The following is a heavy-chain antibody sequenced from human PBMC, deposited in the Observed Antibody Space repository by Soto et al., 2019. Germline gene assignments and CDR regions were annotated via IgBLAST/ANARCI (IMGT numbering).Heavy chain of an antibody. D-gene: IGHD2-2*01. J-gene: IGHJ4*02. CDR3: ARETSVLIPAAQPSRFDA. CDR2: ISPYSGYT. CDR1: GYSFMRYG. V-gene: IGHV1-18*01. Sequence: ASVKVSCKGFGYSFMRYGINWVRQAPGQGLEWVGWISPYSGYTHSAQKFHGRLTLTTDTAASTAYMELRILRSADTALYYCARETSVLIPAAQPSRFDAWGQGTLVTVSS.